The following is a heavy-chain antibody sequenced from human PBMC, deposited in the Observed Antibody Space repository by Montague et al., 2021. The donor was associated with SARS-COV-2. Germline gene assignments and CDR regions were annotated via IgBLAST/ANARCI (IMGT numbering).Heavy chain of an antibody. CDR2: INHSGST. Sequence: SETLSLTCAVYGGSFSGYYWSWIRQPPGKGLEWIGEINHSGSTNXNPSLKSRVTISVDTSKNQFSLKLSSVTAADTAVYYCARGGGYSYGGIDYWGQGTLVTVPS. J-gene: IGHJ4*02. CDR3: ARGGGYSYGGIDY. V-gene: IGHV4-34*01. D-gene: IGHD5-18*01. CDR1: GGSFSGYY.